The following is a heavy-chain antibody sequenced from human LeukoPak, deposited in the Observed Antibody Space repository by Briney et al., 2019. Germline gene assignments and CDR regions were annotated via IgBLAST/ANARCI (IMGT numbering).Heavy chain of an antibody. D-gene: IGHD4-17*01. V-gene: IGHV4-39*07. CDR2: IYYSGST. Sequence: SETLSLTCTVSGGSISSSSYYWGWIRQPPGKGLEWIGSIYYSGSTYYNPSLKSRVTISVDTSKNQFSLKLSSVTAADTAVYYCAREMMTTDYYYGMDVWGQGTTVTVSS. J-gene: IGHJ6*02. CDR3: AREMMTTDYYYGMDV. CDR1: GGSISSSSYY.